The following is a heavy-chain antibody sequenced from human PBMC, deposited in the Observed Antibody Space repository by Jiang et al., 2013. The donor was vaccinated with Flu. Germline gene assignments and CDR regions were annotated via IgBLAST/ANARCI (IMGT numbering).Heavy chain of an antibody. Sequence: ESGPGLVKPSETLSLNCTVSGVSINSDYWNWIRQPPGKGLEWIGYIYYSGTTFYNPSLKSRVTISVDTSKNQFSLSLRSVTAADTAVYYCASFGPLAVGAHRWAFDSWGQGALVTVSS. V-gene: IGHV4-59*01. CDR3: ASFGPLAVGAHRWAFDS. CDR1: GVSINSDY. D-gene: IGHD3-16*01. CDR2: IYYSGTT. J-gene: IGHJ5*01.